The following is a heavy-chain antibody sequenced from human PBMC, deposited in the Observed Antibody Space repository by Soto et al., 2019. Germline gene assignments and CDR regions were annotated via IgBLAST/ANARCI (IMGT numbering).Heavy chain of an antibody. V-gene: IGHV4-38-2*02. J-gene: IGHJ5*02. CDR3: VRVIAEDWLDP. CDR2: IYYSGST. Sequence: QTISLTRFLVRYSLIRVYFWGCSRPPTGKALEFVGNIYYSGSTYYNPSLKSRASLSVDTSNNQFSPKLSSVTVADTAVYYCVRVIAEDWLDPWGQGTLVTVSS. CDR1: RYSLIRVYF. D-gene: IGHD2-21*01.